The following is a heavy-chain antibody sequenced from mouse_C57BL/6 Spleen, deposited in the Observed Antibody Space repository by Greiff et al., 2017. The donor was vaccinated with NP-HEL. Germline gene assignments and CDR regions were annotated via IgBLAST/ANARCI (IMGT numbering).Heavy chain of an antibody. CDR2: INPSTGGT. V-gene: IGHV1-42*01. CDR1: GYSFTGYY. CDR3: ARNYYGTGGFAY. Sequence: EVQLQQSGPELVKPGASVKISCKASGYSFTGYYMNWVKQSPEKSLEWIGEINPSTGGTTYNQKFKAKATLTVDKSSSTAYMQLKSLTSEDSAVYYCARNYYGTGGFAYWGQGTLVTVSA. D-gene: IGHD1-1*01. J-gene: IGHJ3*01.